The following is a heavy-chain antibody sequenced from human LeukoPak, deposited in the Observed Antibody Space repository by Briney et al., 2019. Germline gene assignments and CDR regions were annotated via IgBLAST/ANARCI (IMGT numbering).Heavy chain of an antibody. J-gene: IGHJ6*04. V-gene: IGHV1-24*01. CDR2: FDPEDGET. CDR1: GYTLTELS. D-gene: IGHD1-26*01. Sequence: ASVKVSCKVSGYTLTELSMHWVRQAPGKGLEWMGGFDPEDGETIYAQKFQGRVTMTEDTSTDTAYMELSSLRSEDTAVYYCTAAGIGYYGMDVWGKGTTVTVYS. CDR3: TAAGIGYYGMDV.